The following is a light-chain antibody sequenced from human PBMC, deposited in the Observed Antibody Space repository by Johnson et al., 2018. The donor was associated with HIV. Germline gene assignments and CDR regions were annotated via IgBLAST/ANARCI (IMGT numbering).Light chain of an antibody. CDR3: GTWDLSLTAHYV. V-gene: IGLV1-51*01. CDR2: DNN. Sequence: QSVLTQPPSVSAAPGQKVTISCSGSNSNIGNNYVSWYQQFPGTAPKLLIYDNNKRPPGIPDRFSGSKSGTSATLGITGLQTGDEAEYYCGTWDLSLTAHYVFGTGTKVTVL. J-gene: IGLJ1*01. CDR1: NSNIGNNY.